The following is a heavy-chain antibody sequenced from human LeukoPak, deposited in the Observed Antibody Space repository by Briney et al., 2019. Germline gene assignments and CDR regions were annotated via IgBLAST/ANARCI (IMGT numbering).Heavy chain of an antibody. Sequence: GGSLRLSCAASGFTFNNYWMHWVRQAPGKGLVWVSHINSDGSTTNYADSVKGRFTISRDSAKNTLYLQMNSLRAEDTAVYYCATSRWYKFDSWGQGTLVTVSS. CDR1: GFTFNNYW. CDR2: INSDGSTT. J-gene: IGHJ4*02. V-gene: IGHV3-74*01. D-gene: IGHD6-13*01. CDR3: ATSRWYKFDS.